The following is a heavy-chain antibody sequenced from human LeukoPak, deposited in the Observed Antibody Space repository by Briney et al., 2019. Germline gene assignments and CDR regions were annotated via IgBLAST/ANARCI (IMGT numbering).Heavy chain of an antibody. CDR2: IYYSGST. Sequence: SETLSLTCTVSGGSISSYYWSWIRQPPGKGLEWIGYIYYSGSTNYNPSLKSRVTISVDTSKNQFSLKLSSATAADTAVYYCARGADGYNSFPYLKYYFDYWGQGILVTVSS. V-gene: IGHV4-59*01. D-gene: IGHD5-24*01. J-gene: IGHJ4*02. CDR3: ARGADGYNSFPYLKYYFDY. CDR1: GGSISSYY.